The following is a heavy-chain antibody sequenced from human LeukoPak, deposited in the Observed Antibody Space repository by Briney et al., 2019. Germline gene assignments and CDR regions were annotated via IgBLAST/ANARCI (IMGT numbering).Heavy chain of an antibody. J-gene: IGHJ6*03. Sequence: KPSETLSLTCVVSGNSLSNGIYWVWTRQPPGRGLGGFGSLYHSDSAYYNTSLRSRVSMSVDTSKNQFSLTLNFVTAADTAVYYCARQHDSYYYYYIDVWGSGTTVTVSS. V-gene: IGHV4-38-2*01. CDR1: GNSLSNGIY. CDR3: ARQHDSYYYYYIDV. CDR2: LYHSDSA.